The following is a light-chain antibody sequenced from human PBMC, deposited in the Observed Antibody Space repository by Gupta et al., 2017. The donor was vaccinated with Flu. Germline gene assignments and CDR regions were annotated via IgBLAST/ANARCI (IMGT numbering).Light chain of an antibody. J-gene: IGLJ1*01. CDR2: RDT. CDR3: QSEANSGTKEV. V-gene: IGLV3-25*02. CDR1: GLSNRF. Sequence: YELTQPPSVSVSPGQTARITCSGDGLSNRFAYWYQQKPGQAPVLVIYRDTERPSGIPERFSASNSGNTVTLTISGVQAEDEADYYCQSEANSGTKEVFGSGTKLTVL.